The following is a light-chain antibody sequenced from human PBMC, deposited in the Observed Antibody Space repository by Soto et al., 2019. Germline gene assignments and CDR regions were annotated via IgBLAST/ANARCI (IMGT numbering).Light chain of an antibody. CDR2: RND. CDR1: KSNIGVNY. V-gene: IGLV1-47*01. CDR3: EAWDDTLSGWV. J-gene: IGLJ3*02. Sequence: QSVLTQPPPASGTPGQRVTIYCSGSKSNIGVNYVYWYQQFPGTAPKRLIYRNDQRPSGIPDRFSGSKSGTSASLAISGVRSEDEADYYCEAWDDTLSGWVFGGGTKVTVL.